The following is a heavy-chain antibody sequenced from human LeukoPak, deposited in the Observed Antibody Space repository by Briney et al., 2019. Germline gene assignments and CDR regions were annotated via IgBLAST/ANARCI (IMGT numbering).Heavy chain of an antibody. D-gene: IGHD3-16*01. J-gene: IGHJ4*02. CDR1: GFTFSSYA. CDR2: ISGSGGST. Sequence: GGSLRLSCAASGFTFSSYAMGWVRQAPGKGLEWVSAISGSGGSTYYADSVKGRFTISRDNSKNTLYLQMNSLRAEDTAVYYCAKARQGLRLGESDYWGQGTLVTVSS. CDR3: AKARQGLRLGESDY. V-gene: IGHV3-23*01.